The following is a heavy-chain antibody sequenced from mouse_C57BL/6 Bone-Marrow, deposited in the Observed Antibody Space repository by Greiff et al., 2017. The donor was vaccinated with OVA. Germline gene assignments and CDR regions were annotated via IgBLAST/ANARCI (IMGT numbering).Heavy chain of an antibody. CDR1: GFTFSSYA. Sequence: EVMLVESGEGLVKPGGSLKLSCAASGFTFSSYAMSWVRQTPEKRLEWVAYISSGGDYIYYADTVKGRFTISRDNARNTLYLQMSSLKSEDTAMYYCTSVYEYDGGAWFAYWGQGTLVTVSA. CDR3: TSVYEYDGGAWFAY. J-gene: IGHJ3*01. D-gene: IGHD2-4*01. V-gene: IGHV5-9-1*02. CDR2: ISSGGDYI.